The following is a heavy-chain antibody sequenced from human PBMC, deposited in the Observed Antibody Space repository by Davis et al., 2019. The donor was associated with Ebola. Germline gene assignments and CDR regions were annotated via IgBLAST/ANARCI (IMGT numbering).Heavy chain of an antibody. D-gene: IGHD2-8*02. CDR3: ARGEGVYCTGGVCYKVDDAFDI. CDR1: GYTFTSYD. V-gene: IGHV1-8*01. CDR2: MNPNSGNT. J-gene: IGHJ3*02. Sequence: ASVKVSCKASGYTFTSYDINWVRQATGQGLEWMGWMNPNSGNTGYVQKFQGRVTMTRNTSISTAYMELSSLRSEDTAVYYCARGEGVYCTGGVCYKVDDAFDIWGQGTMVTVSS.